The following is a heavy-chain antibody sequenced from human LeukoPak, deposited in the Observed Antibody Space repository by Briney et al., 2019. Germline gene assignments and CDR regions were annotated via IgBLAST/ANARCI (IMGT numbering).Heavy chain of an antibody. V-gene: IGHV3-7*01. CDR1: GFTFSSYW. CDR2: IKQDGSEK. CDR3: ARDHDYGDYGVGY. D-gene: IGHD4-17*01. J-gene: IGHJ4*02. Sequence: PGGSLRLSCAASGFTFSSYWMSWVRQAPGKGLEWVANIKQDGSEKYYVDSVKGRFTISRDNAKNSLYLQMNSLRAGDTAVYYCARDHDYGDYGVGYWGQGTLVTVSS.